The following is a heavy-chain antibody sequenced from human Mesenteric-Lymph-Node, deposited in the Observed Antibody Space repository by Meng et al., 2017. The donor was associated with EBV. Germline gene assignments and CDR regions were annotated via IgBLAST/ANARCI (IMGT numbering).Heavy chain of an antibody. CDR3: ASGLLHTSMPY. Sequence: QQQEAGPGVLKHPQTPFLTCTVSSGAMNNDASCRTWLRQSAEEGLGWIRYIYSSGITYYNPSLKSRVSISTDTSINQFSLKLTSVTAAATAVYYCASGLLHTSMPYWGQGILVTVSS. J-gene: IGHJ4*02. D-gene: IGHD2/OR15-2a*01. V-gene: IGHV4-30-4*01. CDR1: SGAMNNDASC. CDR2: IYSSGIT.